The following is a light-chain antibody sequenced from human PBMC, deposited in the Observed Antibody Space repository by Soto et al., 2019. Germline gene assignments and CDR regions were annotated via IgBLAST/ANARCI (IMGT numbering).Light chain of an antibody. Sequence: QSVLTQPRSVSGSPGQSVTISCTGTSSDVGGYNYVSWYQQHPGKAPKLMIYDVSKRPSGVPDRFSDSKSGNTASLTISGLQAEDEADYYCCSYAGSYTLVFGGGTKLTVL. V-gene: IGLV2-11*01. J-gene: IGLJ2*01. CDR1: SSDVGGYNY. CDR2: DVS. CDR3: CSYAGSYTLV.